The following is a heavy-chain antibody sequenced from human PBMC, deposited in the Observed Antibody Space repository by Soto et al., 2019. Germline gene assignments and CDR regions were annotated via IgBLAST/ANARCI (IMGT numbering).Heavy chain of an antibody. CDR1: GYTFTGYY. Sequence: GASVKVSCKASGYTFTGYYMHWVRQAPGQGLEWMGWINPNSGGTNYAQKFQGWVTMTRDTSISTAYMELSRLRSDDTAVYYCARARHSSGPYYYYYGMDVWGQGTTVTVS. J-gene: IGHJ6*02. V-gene: IGHV1-2*04. CDR2: INPNSGGT. CDR3: ARARHSSGPYYYYYGMDV. D-gene: IGHD6-19*01.